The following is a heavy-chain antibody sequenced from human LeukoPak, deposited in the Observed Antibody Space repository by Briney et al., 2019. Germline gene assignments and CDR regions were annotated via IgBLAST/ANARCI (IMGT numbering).Heavy chain of an antibody. V-gene: IGHV1-18*01. CDR3: ARGGSGYDFGDY. CDR1: GYTFTTYG. D-gene: IGHD5-12*01. Sequence: ASVKVSCKTSGYTFTTYGISCVRQAPGQGLEWMGWISAYNGLTNYAQKFHARVTMTTDTSTSTAYMELRSLRSDDTAVYYCARGGSGYDFGDYWGQGTLVTVSS. CDR2: ISAYNGLT. J-gene: IGHJ4*02.